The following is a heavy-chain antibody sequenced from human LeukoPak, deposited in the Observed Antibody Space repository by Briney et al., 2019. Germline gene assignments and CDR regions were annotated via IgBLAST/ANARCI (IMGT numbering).Heavy chain of an antibody. V-gene: IGHV1-18*01. Sequence: ASVKVSCKASGYTFTQYGMSWLRQAPGQGLEWMGWISAKNGNRDYAQKFQGRVTMTADTSTSTAYMELRSLSSDDTAVYYCARRIMGAHLGDYWGQGTLVTVSS. J-gene: IGHJ4*02. CDR2: ISAKNGNR. CDR3: ARRIMGAHLGDY. CDR1: GYTFTQYG. D-gene: IGHD1-26*01.